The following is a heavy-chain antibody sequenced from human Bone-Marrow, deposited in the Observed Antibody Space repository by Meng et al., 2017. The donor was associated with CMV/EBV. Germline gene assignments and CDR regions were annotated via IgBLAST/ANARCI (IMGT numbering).Heavy chain of an antibody. J-gene: IGHJ4*02. CDR1: GGTFSSYA. D-gene: IGHD4-23*01. V-gene: IGHV1-69*10. Sequence: SVKVSCKASGGTFSSYAISWVRQAPGQGLEWMGGIIPILGIAKYAQKFQGRVTITADKSTSTAYMELSSLRSEDTAVYYCAVGGPVVTGYWGQGTLVTVSS. CDR2: IIPILGIA. CDR3: AVGGPVVTGY.